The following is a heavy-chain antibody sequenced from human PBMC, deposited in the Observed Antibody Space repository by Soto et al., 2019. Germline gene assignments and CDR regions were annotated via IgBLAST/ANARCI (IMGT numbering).Heavy chain of an antibody. CDR3: ARIDCTGGSCRPYSYYDMDV. J-gene: IGHJ6*02. Sequence: PGGSLRLSCVASGFAFSDRAMHWVRQAPGKGREWLAIIWRDGSEKFYAGSVKGRFTISRDNSKNTMYLQMNSLRADDTAVYVCARIDCTGGSCRPYSYYDMDVWGQGTTVTVSS. V-gene: IGHV3-33*01. CDR1: GFAFSDRA. D-gene: IGHD2-15*01. CDR2: IWRDGSEK.